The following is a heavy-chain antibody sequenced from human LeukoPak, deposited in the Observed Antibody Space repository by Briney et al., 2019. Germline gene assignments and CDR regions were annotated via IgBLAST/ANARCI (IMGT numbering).Heavy chain of an antibody. Sequence: SETLSLTCVVSGASISRHYWSWIRQPPGKGLEWIGYISASGRTNYNPALKSRVTISGDTSNNQFSLRLTSVTAADTAVYYCARHRENSYESSHMGYDPWGPGTLVTVS. D-gene: IGHD3-22*01. CDR3: ARHRENSYESSHMGYDP. CDR1: GASISRHY. J-gene: IGHJ5*02. V-gene: IGHV4-4*09. CDR2: ISASGRT.